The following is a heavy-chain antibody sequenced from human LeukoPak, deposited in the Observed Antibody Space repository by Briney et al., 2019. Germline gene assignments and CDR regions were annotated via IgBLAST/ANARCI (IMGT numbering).Heavy chain of an antibody. V-gene: IGHV4-38-2*02. CDR2: IYHTGAT. CDR3: ARDLGLTISANWFDP. J-gene: IGHJ5*02. Sequence: SETLSLTCAVSGYSISSGYFWVWSRQPPGKGLEWIGSIYHTGATYYNPSLRSPVTISVDTSKNQFSLEVNSVTAADTAVYYCARDLGLTISANWFDPWGQGTLVTVSS. D-gene: IGHD3-9*01. CDR1: GYSISSGYF.